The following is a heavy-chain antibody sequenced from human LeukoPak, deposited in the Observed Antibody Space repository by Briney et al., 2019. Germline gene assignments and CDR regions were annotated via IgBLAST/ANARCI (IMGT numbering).Heavy chain of an antibody. V-gene: IGHV3-33*01. D-gene: IGHD5-24*01. CDR2: TWYDASVE. CDR1: GSTLSSYG. CDR3: ARAIEI. J-gene: IGHJ4*02. Sequence: QPGGSVRLSCAASGSTLSSYGMHWVRQAPGKGLEWVAVTWYDASVEYYADSVKGRFTISRDNSKNRVYLQMNSLRVEDTVVYYCARAIEIWGQGTLVTVSS.